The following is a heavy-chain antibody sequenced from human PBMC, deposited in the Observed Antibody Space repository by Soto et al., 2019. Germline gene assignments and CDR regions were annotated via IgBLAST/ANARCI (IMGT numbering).Heavy chain of an antibody. V-gene: IGHV4-59*08. CDR2: IYYSGST. CDR1: GGSISSYY. Sequence: QVQLQESGPGLVKPSETLSLTCTVSGGSISSYYWRWIRQPPGKGLEWIGYIYYSGSTNYNPSLKSRVTISVETSKNQFSLKLSSVTAADTAVYYCARHYDILTGYYIPYDFDYWGQGTLVTVSS. CDR3: ARHYDILTGYYIPYDFDY. D-gene: IGHD3-9*01. J-gene: IGHJ4*02.